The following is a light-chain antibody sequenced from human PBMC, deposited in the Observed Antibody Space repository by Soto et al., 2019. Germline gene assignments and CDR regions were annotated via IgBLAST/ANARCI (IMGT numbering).Light chain of an antibody. J-gene: IGKJ4*01. CDR1: QSISSY. Sequence: TQSPSSLSASVGDRVTITCRASQSISSYLNWYQQKPGQAPRLLIYGASSRATGIPDRFSGSGSGTDFTLTISRLEPEDFAVYYCQQYGSSPPLTFGGGTKVEIK. V-gene: IGKV3-20*01. CDR2: GAS. CDR3: QQYGSSPPLT.